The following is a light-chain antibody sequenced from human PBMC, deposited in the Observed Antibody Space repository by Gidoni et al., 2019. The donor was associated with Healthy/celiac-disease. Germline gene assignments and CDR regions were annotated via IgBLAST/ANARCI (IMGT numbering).Light chain of an antibody. J-gene: IGKJ3*01. Sequence: EIVLTQSPVTLSLSPGERATLSRRASQSVSSSYLAWYQQKPGQAPRLLIYGASSRATGIPDRFSGSGSGTDFTLTISRLEPEDFAVYYCQQYGSSLFTFGPGTKVDIK. CDR2: GAS. V-gene: IGKV3-20*01. CDR1: QSVSSSY. CDR3: QQYGSSLFT.